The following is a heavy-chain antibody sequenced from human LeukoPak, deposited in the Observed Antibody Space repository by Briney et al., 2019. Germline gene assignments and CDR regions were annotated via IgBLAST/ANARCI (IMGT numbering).Heavy chain of an antibody. CDR3: AREGSSLDY. CDR1: GGSIRSGSYY. D-gene: IGHD6-19*01. CDR2: IRSSGST. V-gene: IGHV4-61*02. Sequence: SETLSLTCTVSGGSIRSGSYYWSWIRQPAGKGLEWIGRIRSSGSTDYNPSLKSRVTISVDTSKNQFSLKLSSVTAADTAVYYCAREGSSLDYWGQGTLVTVSS. J-gene: IGHJ4*02.